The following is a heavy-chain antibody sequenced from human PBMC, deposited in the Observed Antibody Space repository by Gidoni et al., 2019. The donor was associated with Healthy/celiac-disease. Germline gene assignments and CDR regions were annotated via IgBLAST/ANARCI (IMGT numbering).Heavy chain of an antibody. J-gene: IGHJ2*01. Sequence: QVQLVESGGGVVQPGRSLRLSCAASGFTFSSYAMHWVRQAPGKGLEWVAVISYDGSNKYYADSVKGRFTISRDNSKNTLYLQMNSLRAEDTAVYYCARPSSGYGDHWYFDLWGRGTLVTVSS. V-gene: IGHV3-30*04. D-gene: IGHD4-17*01. CDR3: ARPSSGYGDHWYFDL. CDR1: GFTFSSYA. CDR2: ISYDGSNK.